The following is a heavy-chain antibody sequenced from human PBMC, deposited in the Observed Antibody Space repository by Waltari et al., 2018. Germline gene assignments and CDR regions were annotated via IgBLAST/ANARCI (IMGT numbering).Heavy chain of an antibody. CDR3: ARDEMHRTTWYHF. Sequence: EVQLVESGGGLVQPGGSLRLSCAVSGFTFSTYSMTWVRQAPGKGLEWVANIKQDGTEKCYVDSVKGRFSISRDNGKNLLYLHMNSLRADDTAVYYCARDEMHRTTWYHFWGQGTQVTVSS. CDR1: GFTFSTYS. CDR2: IKQDGTEK. J-gene: IGHJ4*02. V-gene: IGHV3-7*04. D-gene: IGHD6-13*01.